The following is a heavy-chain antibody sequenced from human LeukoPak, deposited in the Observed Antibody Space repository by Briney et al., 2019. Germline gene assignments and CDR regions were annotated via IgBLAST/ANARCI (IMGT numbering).Heavy chain of an antibody. CDR3: ATDSPETAAFDY. CDR1: GFSFSTYS. D-gene: IGHD1-1*01. V-gene: IGHV3-48*04. Sequence: GGSLRLSCAASGFSFSTYSMNWVRQAPGKGLEWVSYIVGSSSTKYYADSVKGRFTISRDNAKNSLYLQMDSLRAEDTAAYYCATDSPETAAFDYWGQGTLVTVSS. J-gene: IGHJ4*02. CDR2: IVGSSSTK.